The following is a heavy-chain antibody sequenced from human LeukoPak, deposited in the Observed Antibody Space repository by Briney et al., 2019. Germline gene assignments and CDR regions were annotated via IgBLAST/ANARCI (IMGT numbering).Heavy chain of an antibody. D-gene: IGHD6-13*01. Sequence: GASVKVSCKASGYTFSGSYIHWVRQAPGQGLEWMGWVNPHSGGRNLAQKFQGRVTMTRDTSSTTAYLELSGLTSDDTAMYYCAKVRDRLSSFYPAAWGQGTLVPSPQ. CDR2: VNPHSGGR. CDR3: AKVRDRLSSFYPAA. J-gene: IGHJ4*02. CDR1: GYTFSGSY. V-gene: IGHV1-2*02.